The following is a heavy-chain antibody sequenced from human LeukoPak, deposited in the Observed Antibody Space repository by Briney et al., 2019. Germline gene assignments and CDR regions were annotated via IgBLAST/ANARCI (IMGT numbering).Heavy chain of an antibody. J-gene: IGHJ4*02. CDR1: GYTFTGYY. Sequence: SVKVFCQACGYTFTGYYMHWVRQAPGQGLEWMGWINPNSGGTNYAQKFKGRLTMNRDMSTSTVFMDLSGLRSDDTAVYYCATDPGEMATIEEYWGQGTLVNVS. D-gene: IGHD5-24*01. CDR2: INPNSGGT. CDR3: ATDPGEMATIEEY. V-gene: IGHV1-2*02.